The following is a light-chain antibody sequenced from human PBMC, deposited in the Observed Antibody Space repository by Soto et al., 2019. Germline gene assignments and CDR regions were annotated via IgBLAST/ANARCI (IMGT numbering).Light chain of an antibody. CDR1: QSVSSN. Sequence: EIVMTQSPATLSVSPGERATLSCRASQSVSSNLAWYQHKPGQAPRLLIYGASTRATGIPARFSGSGSGTEFTLTISSLQSEDFAVYYCQQYNNWPPSTFGQGTKVDIK. J-gene: IGKJ1*01. CDR2: GAS. CDR3: QQYNNWPPST. V-gene: IGKV3-15*01.